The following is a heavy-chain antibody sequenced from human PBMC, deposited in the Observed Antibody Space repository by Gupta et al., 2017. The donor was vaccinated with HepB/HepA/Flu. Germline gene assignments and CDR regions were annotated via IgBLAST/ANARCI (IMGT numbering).Heavy chain of an antibody. CDR1: NY. J-gene: IGHJ4*02. Sequence: NYMSWVRQAPGNGLELVSVSYTGVSTSYAASGQGRFTISRDNSENTLYLQMNSLRTEATAVYYCARGRWYGLDYWGQGTLVTVSS. CDR2: SYTGVST. D-gene: IGHD6-13*01. V-gene: IGHV3-66*01. CDR3: ARGRWYGLDY.